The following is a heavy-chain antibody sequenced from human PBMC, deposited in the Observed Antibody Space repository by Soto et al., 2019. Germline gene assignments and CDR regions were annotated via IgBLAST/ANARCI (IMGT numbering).Heavy chain of an antibody. D-gene: IGHD5-12*01. CDR3: ATSYDSGFDP. J-gene: IGHJ5*02. CDR1: GYAFSNYG. CDR2: ISPYNGNT. Sequence: QIQLVQSGAEVKKPGASVRVSCKASGYAFSNYGISWIRQAPGLGLEWMGWISPYNGNTDYAQSLQGRVTMTTDTSTNTAYMELRSRTSDDTAVYYCATSYDSGFDPWGQGTLVTVSS. V-gene: IGHV1-18*04.